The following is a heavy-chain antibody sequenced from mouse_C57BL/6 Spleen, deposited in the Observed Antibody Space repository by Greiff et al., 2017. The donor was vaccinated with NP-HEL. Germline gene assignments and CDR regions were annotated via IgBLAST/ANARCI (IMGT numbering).Heavy chain of an antibody. J-gene: IGHJ3*01. V-gene: IGHV2-5*01. CDR2: IWRGGST. CDR3: APHYDEFAY. D-gene: IGHD2-4*01. CDR1: VFSLTSYG. Sequence: VQLQQSGPGLVQPSQSLSITCTVSVFSLTSYGVHWFRPSPGKGLAWPGVIWRGGSTDYNAAFMSRLSITKDNSKSQVFFKMNSLQADDTAIYYCAPHYDEFAYWGQGTLVTVSA.